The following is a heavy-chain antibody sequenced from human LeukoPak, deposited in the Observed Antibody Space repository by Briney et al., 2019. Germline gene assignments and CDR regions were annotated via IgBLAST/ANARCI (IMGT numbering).Heavy chain of an antibody. V-gene: IGHV3-9*01. CDR3: AKRPTAPGYCTNGVCSYYFDY. J-gene: IGHJ4*02. CDR1: GFTFDDYA. Sequence: GGSLRLSCAASGFTFDDYAMHWVRQAPGKGLEWVSGISWNSGSIGYADSVRGRFTISRDNAKNSLYLQMNSLRAEDTAVYYCAKRPTAPGYCTNGVCSYYFDYWGQGTLVTVSS. CDR2: ISWNSGSI. D-gene: IGHD2-8*01.